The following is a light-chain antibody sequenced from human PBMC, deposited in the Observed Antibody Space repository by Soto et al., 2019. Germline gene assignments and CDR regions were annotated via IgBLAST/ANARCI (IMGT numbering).Light chain of an antibody. CDR2: RVS. CDR3: MQGTYWPPYT. CDR1: RSLVHSSGNTY. J-gene: IGKJ2*01. V-gene: IGKV2-30*02. Sequence: DVVMXXXXXXXHXXLGQPXSMSCRSSRSLVHSSGNTYLHWFQQRPGQYPRRLIYRVSNRYSGVPDRVSGSGSGTDFTLEISRVEAEDVGIYYCMQGTYWPPYTXGQGTKLEI.